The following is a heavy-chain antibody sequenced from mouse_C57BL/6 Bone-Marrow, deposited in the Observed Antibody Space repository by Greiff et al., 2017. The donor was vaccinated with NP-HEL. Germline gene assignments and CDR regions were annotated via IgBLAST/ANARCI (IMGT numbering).Heavy chain of an antibody. J-gene: IGHJ4*01. V-gene: IGHV5-16*01. D-gene: IGHD1-1*01. Sequence: EVHLVESEGGLVQPGSSMKFSCTASGFTFSDYYMAWVRQVPEKGLEWVALINYDGSSSYYLDSLKSRFIISRDNAKNILYMQMSSLKSEDTAAYYCARDGGSSYRAMEDWGQGTSVTVSS. CDR3: ARDGGSSYRAMED. CDR1: GFTFSDYY. CDR2: INYDGSSS.